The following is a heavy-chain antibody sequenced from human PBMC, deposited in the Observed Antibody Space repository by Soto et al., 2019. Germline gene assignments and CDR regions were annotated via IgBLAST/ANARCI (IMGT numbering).Heavy chain of an antibody. CDR3: AMPFTGTTNGDY. CDR1: GFTFDDYA. Sequence: SLRLSCAASGFTFDDYAMHWVRQAPGKGLEWVSGSSWNSGSIGYADSVKGRFTISRDNAKNSLYLQMNSLRAEDTALYYCAMPFTGTTNGDYWGQGTLVTVSS. CDR2: SSWNSGSI. D-gene: IGHD1-1*01. V-gene: IGHV3-9*01. J-gene: IGHJ4*02.